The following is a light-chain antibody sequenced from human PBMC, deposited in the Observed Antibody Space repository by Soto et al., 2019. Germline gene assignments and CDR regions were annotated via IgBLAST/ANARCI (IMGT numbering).Light chain of an antibody. Sequence: DIQLTQSPPTLSASVGDRVTITCRASQIIRYYLAWYQQMPGKAPKLLIYGASSLQSGVPSRFSGSASGTEFTLTISSLQPDDFATYFCQNHNSYSQTFGQGTKVEIK. V-gene: IGKV1-5*01. CDR1: QIIRYY. CDR3: QNHNSYSQT. CDR2: GAS. J-gene: IGKJ1*01.